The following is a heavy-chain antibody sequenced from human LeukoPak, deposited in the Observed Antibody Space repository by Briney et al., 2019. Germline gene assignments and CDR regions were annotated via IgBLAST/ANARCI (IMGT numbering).Heavy chain of an antibody. CDR1: GFTFSTYA. D-gene: IGHD6-19*01. J-gene: IGHJ4*02. V-gene: IGHV3-23*01. CDR3: AKGQMSSGWYFDY. Sequence: PGGSLRLSCAASGFTFSTYAMSWVRQAPGKGLEWVSGISDSGTTYYADSVKGRFTISRDNSKNTMYLQMNSLRAEDTAVYYCAKGQMSSGWYFDYWGQGTLVTISS. CDR2: ISDSGTT.